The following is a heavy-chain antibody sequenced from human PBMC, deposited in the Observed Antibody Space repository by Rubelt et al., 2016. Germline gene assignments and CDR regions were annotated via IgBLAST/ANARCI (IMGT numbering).Heavy chain of an antibody. CDR1: GFSLNTYGEG. J-gene: IGHJ5*02. V-gene: IGHV2-5*02. CDR2: IYWDDDE. Sequence: QITLKESGPALVKPTQTLTLTCNFSGFSLNTYGEGVAWIRQPPGKALEWLALIYWDDDERYNPSLESRLTITKASSKNQVVLTMTNMDPADTATYYCAHADGYCTEPGCSNWLDPWGQGTLVTVSS. CDR3: AHADGYCTEPGCSNWLDP. D-gene: IGHD2-8*02.